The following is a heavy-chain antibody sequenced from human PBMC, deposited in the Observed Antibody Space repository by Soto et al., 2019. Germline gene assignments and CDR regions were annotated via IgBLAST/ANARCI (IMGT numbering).Heavy chain of an antibody. D-gene: IGHD1-1*01. J-gene: IGHJ4*02. Sequence: EVQLVESGGGLVQPGGSLRLSCVASGFTFNIYWMHWVRQAPGKGLEWVSGIDNDGSATTYADSVKGRFTISRDNAKNTLFLQMNTLRVDDTAVYYCARDNWNSYWGQGTLVTVSS. CDR2: IDNDGSAT. CDR1: GFTFNIYW. CDR3: ARDNWNSY. V-gene: IGHV3-74*01.